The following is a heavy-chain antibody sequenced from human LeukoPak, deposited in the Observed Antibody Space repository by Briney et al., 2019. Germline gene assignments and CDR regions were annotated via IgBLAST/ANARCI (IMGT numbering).Heavy chain of an antibody. J-gene: IGHJ4*02. CDR1: GGSISSGGYS. V-gene: IGHV4-30-2*01. CDR3: ARARDSSGYSYFDY. D-gene: IGHD3-22*01. CDR2: TYHSGST. Sequence: SETLSLTCAVSGGSISSGGYSWSWIRQPPGKGLEWIGYTYHSGSTYYNPSLKSRVTISVDRSKNQFSLKLSSVTAADTAVYYCARARDSSGYSYFDYWGQGTLVTVSS.